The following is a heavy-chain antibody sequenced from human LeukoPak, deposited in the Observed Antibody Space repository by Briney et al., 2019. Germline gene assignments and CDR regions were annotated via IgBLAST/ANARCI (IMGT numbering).Heavy chain of an antibody. D-gene: IGHD2-21*02. CDR2: IYPGDSDT. J-gene: IGHJ1*01. CDR3: AKVAYCGGDCYLSFQH. V-gene: IGHV5-51*01. Sequence: GESLKISCKGSGYSFSSYWIGWVRQMPGKGLEWMGIIYPGDSDTRYSPSFQGQVTISADKSISTAYLQWSSLKASDTAMYYCAKVAYCGGDCYLSFQHWGQGTLVTVSS. CDR1: GYSFSSYW.